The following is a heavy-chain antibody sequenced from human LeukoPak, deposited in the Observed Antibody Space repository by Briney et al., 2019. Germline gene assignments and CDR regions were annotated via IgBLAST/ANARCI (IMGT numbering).Heavy chain of an antibody. Sequence: GGSLRLSCAASGFTFSSYWMSWVRQAPGRGLEWVANINQDGRAIFYVDSVKGRFTISRDNAKNSLYLQMNSLRDEDTAVYYCATSHDSSGNDWGQGTLVTVSS. V-gene: IGHV3-7*01. CDR3: ATSHDSSGND. D-gene: IGHD3-22*01. CDR1: GFTFSSYW. CDR2: INQDGRAI. J-gene: IGHJ4*02.